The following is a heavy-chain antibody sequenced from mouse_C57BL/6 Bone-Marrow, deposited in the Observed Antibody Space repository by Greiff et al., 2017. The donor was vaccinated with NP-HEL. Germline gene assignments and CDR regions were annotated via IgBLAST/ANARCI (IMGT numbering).Heavy chain of an antibody. J-gene: IGHJ4*01. CDR3: AREGLLRSYYYAMDY. D-gene: IGHD1-1*01. Sequence: VQLKESEGGLVQPGSSMKLSCTASGFTFSDYYMAWVRQVPEKGLEWVANINYDGSSTYYLDSLKSRFIISRDNAKNILYLQMSSLKSEDTATYYCAREGLLRSYYYAMDYWGQGTSVTVSS. CDR2: INYDGSST. CDR1: GFTFSDYY. V-gene: IGHV5-16*01.